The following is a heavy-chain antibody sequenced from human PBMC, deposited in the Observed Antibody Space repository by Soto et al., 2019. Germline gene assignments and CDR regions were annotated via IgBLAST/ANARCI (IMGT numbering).Heavy chain of an antibody. J-gene: IGHJ6*02. D-gene: IGHD2-15*01. V-gene: IGHV4-39*01. CDR2: MFYSGLT. CDR1: GYSVSSSDYY. Sequence: SETLPLTCSVSGYSVSSSDYYWAWIRQPPGKGLEWIGSMFYSGLTYYNPSLKSRVTLSVDTSKNHFSVRLNSVTAADTAVYYCAPLTVSLSGPYGIHVWGQGTTVTVSS. CDR3: APLTVSLSGPYGIHV.